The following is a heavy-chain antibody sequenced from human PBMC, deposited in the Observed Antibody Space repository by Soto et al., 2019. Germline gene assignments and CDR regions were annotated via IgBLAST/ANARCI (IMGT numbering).Heavy chain of an antibody. V-gene: IGHV3-30*03. D-gene: IGHD3-10*02. CDR1: GFIFSNTG. CDR2: MSYDGSDT. J-gene: IGHJ4*02. CDR3: TIVRVADSALDH. Sequence: SLGLSCVGSGFIFSNTGMHWVRQTPGKGLEWVAFMSYDGSDTFYADSVKGRFTISRDNSKNTLFLHMSNLRAEDTAMYYCTIVRVADSALDHWGQGTLVTSPQ.